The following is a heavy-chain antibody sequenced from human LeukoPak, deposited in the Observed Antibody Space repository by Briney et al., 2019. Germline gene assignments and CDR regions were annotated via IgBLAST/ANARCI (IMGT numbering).Heavy chain of an antibody. D-gene: IGHD3-10*01. CDR1: GGSISSSSYY. V-gene: IGHV4-39*01. CDR2: IYYSGST. J-gene: IGHJ4*02. Sequence: PSETLSLTCTVSGGSISSSSYYWGWIRQPPGKGLEWIGSIYYSGSTYYNPSLKSRVTISVDTSKNQFSLKLSSVTAADTAVYYYSRRCGSGSYYDCFGGQGTLVTVSS. CDR3: SRRCGSGSYYDCF.